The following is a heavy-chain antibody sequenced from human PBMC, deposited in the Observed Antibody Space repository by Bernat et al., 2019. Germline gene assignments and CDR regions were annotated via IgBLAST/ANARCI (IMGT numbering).Heavy chain of an antibody. V-gene: IGHV3-74*03. D-gene: IGHD2-2*01. CDR2: INGDGSST. Sequence: EAELVESGGGLVQPGGSLRLSCAASGFTFSGYWMFWVRQAPGKGLVWVSRINGDGSSTTYADSVKGRFTISRDNAKNTLYLQMNSLRAEDTAVYYCARDLVVVPAAVNWFDPWGQGTLVTVSS. CDR3: ARDLVVVPAAVNWFDP. J-gene: IGHJ5*02. CDR1: GFTFSGYW.